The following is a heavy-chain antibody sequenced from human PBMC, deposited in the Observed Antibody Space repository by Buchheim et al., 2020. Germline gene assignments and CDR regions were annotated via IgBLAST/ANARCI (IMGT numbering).Heavy chain of an antibody. CDR1: GFSFTRSA. D-gene: IGHD1-26*01. CDR3: AKDVGMTIGATEF. CDR2: IDDGGYST. V-gene: IGHV3-23*01. Sequence: QLLESGGGLVQPGGSLRLSCAASGFSFTRSAMNWARQAPGKGLEWISTIDDGGYSTHYTDSVKGRFTISRDNYKNTLYLQMNSLRAEDTAVYYCAKDVGMTIGATEFWGHGT. J-gene: IGHJ4*01.